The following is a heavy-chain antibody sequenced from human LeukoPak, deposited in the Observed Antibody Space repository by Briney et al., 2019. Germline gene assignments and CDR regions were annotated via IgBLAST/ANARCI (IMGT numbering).Heavy chain of an antibody. CDR2: IYYTGST. D-gene: IGHD3-10*01. J-gene: IGHJ2*01. CDR3: ARQSYYYGSGTFYIHWYFDL. CDR1: GGPISSDY. V-gene: IGHV4-59*08. Sequence: SETLSLTCTVSGGPISSDYWSWIRQPPGKGLEWIGYIYYTGSTTYNPSLKSRVSISIDASENQFSLKLSSVTAADTAVYYCARQSYYYGSGTFYIHWYFDLWGRGTLVTVSS.